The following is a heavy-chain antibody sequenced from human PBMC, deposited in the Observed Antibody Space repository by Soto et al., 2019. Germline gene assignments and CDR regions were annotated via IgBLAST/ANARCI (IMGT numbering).Heavy chain of an antibody. D-gene: IGHD3-10*01. CDR1: GGTFDSHS. Sequence: QVQLVQYAAEVKKPGSSVKVSCKASGGTFDSHSISWVRQAPGQGLEWMGGIILVFGTTNYAQRFQGRVTITADESTSTAYMELISLRSEDTAVYYCARKGGDLLSHFDSWGQGTRVIVSS. V-gene: IGHV1-69*01. J-gene: IGHJ4*02. CDR3: ARKGGDLLSHFDS. CDR2: IILVFGTT.